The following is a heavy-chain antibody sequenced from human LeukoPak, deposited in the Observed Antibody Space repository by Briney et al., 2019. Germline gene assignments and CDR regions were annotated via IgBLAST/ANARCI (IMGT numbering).Heavy chain of an antibody. D-gene: IGHD3-22*01. Sequence: SETLSLTCTVSGGSISSGGYYWSWIRQHPGKGLEWIGYIYYSGSTNYNPSLKSRVTISVDTSKNQFSLKLSSVTAADTAVYYCARSYYYDSSGYYASWYFDLWGRGTLVTVSS. CDR3: ARSYYYDSSGYYASWYFDL. V-gene: IGHV4-61*08. J-gene: IGHJ2*01. CDR2: IYYSGST. CDR1: GGSISSGGYY.